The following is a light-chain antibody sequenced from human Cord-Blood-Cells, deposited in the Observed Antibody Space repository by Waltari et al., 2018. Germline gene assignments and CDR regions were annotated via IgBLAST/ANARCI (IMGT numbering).Light chain of an antibody. Sequence: SYELTQPPPVSVSPGQTASITCSGDKLGDKYACWYQQKPGQSPVLVLYQDSKRPSGIPERFSGSNSGNTATLTICGTQSMDEADYYCQAWDSSTAVFGGGTKLTVL. V-gene: IGLV3-1*01. J-gene: IGLJ3*02. CDR3: QAWDSSTAV. CDR1: KLGDKY. CDR2: QDS.